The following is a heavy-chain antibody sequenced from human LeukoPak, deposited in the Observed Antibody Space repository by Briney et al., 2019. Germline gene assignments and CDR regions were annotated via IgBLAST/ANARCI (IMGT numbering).Heavy chain of an antibody. Sequence: PSETLSLTCAVSGGSISSGGYSWSWIRQPPGKGLEWIGYIYHSGSTYYNPSLKSRVTISVDRSKNQFSLKLSSVTAADTAVYYCARIYDFWSGYSPDAFDIWGQGTMVTVSS. CDR3: ARIYDFWSGYSPDAFDI. V-gene: IGHV4-30-2*01. CDR2: IYHSGST. D-gene: IGHD3-3*01. J-gene: IGHJ3*02. CDR1: GGSISSGGYS.